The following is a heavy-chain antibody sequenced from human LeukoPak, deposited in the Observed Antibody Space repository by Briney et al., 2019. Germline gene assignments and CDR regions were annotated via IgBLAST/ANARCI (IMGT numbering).Heavy chain of an antibody. D-gene: IGHD6-19*01. V-gene: IGHV1-69*13. CDR1: GGTFSSYA. Sequence: SVKVSCKASGGTFSSYAITWVRQVPGQGLEWMGGIIPIFGTANHAQKFQGRVTITADESTSTAYMELSSLRSEDTAVYYCARAISPFSSGWYYGYWGQGTLVTVSS. CDR2: IIPIFGTA. J-gene: IGHJ4*02. CDR3: ARAISPFSSGWYYGY.